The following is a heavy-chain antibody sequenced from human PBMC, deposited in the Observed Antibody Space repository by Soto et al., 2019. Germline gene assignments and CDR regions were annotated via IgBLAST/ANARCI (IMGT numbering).Heavy chain of an antibody. Sequence: QVQLVQSGAEEKKPGASVKVSCKASGYTFTGYAMHWVRQAPGQRLEWMGWINAGNGNTKYSQKFQGRVTITRDTAASTAYMELSSLRSEGAAVYSCARAVAVAAAFDYWGQGPLVTASS. CDR3: ARAVAVAAAFDY. CDR1: GYTFTGYA. CDR2: INAGNGNT. D-gene: IGHD6-19*01. J-gene: IGHJ4*02. V-gene: IGHV1-3*05.